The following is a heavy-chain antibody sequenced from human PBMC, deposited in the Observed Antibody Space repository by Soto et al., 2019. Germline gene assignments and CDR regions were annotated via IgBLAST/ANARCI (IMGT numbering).Heavy chain of an antibody. D-gene: IGHD1-1*01. CDR1: GYTFTSYG. J-gene: IGHJ6*02. Sequence: QVQLVQSGAEVKKPGASVKVSCKASGYTFTSYGISWVRQAPGQGLEWMGWISAYNGNTNYAQKLQGRVTMTTDTSTSTAYMELRSLRSDDTAVYYCARDRGTGTPKPNYYYYGMDVWGQGTTVTVSS. V-gene: IGHV1-18*01. CDR2: ISAYNGNT. CDR3: ARDRGTGTPKPNYYYYGMDV.